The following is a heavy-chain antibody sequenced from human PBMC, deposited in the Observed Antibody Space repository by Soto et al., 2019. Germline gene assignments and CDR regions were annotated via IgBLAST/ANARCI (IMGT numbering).Heavy chain of an antibody. Sequence: ASVKVSCKASGGTFSSYAISWVRQAPGQGLEWMGGIIPIFGTANYAQKFQGRVTITADESTSTAYMELSSLRSEDTAVYYCASRIVGEDSIHTFDYWGQGTLVTVSS. D-gene: IGHD1-26*01. CDR1: GGTFSSYA. J-gene: IGHJ4*02. CDR3: ASRIVGEDSIHTFDY. V-gene: IGHV1-69*13. CDR2: IIPIFGTA.